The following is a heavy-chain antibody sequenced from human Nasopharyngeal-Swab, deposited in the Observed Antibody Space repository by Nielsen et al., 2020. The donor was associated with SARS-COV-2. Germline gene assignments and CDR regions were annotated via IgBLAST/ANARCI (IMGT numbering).Heavy chain of an antibody. CDR2: FDPEDGET. V-gene: IGHV1-24*01. D-gene: IGHD6-13*01. CDR3: ATDAAAGGREYYFDY. CDR1: GYTLTELS. Sequence: ASVKVSCKVSGYTLTELSMHWVRQAPGKGLEWMGGFDPEDGETIYAQKFQGRVTMTEDTSTDTAYMKLSSLRSEDTAVYYRATDAAAGGREYYFDYGGQGTLVTVSS. J-gene: IGHJ4*02.